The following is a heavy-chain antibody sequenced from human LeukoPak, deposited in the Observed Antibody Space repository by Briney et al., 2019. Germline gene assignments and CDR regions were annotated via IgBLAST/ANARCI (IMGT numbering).Heavy chain of an antibody. Sequence: GGSLRLSCAASGFTFSSYEMNWVRQAPGKGLEWVSYISSSGSTVYYADSVKGRFTSSTDNAKNALYLQMNSLRAEDTAMYYCARGSSGDYNYYYMDVWGKGTTVTLS. CDR3: ARGSSGDYNYYYMDV. V-gene: IGHV3-48*03. J-gene: IGHJ6*03. CDR2: ISSSGSTV. D-gene: IGHD1-26*01. CDR1: GFTFSSYE.